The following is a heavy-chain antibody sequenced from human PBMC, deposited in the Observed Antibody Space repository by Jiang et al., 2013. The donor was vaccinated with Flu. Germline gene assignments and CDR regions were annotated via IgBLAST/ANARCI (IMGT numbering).Heavy chain of an antibody. J-gene: IGHJ6*02. D-gene: IGHD6-19*01. CDR2: ISGNGGST. CDR1: GITFSNYA. Sequence: VQLLESGGGLVQPGGSLRLSCAASGITFSNYAMHWVRQAPGKGLEWVSGISGNGGSTIYADSVKGRFIISRDNSKNTLYLQMNSLRAEDTAVYYCAKSRGGGWYYYGLDVWGQGTTVTVSS. V-gene: IGHV3-23*01. CDR3: AKSRGGGWYYYGLDV.